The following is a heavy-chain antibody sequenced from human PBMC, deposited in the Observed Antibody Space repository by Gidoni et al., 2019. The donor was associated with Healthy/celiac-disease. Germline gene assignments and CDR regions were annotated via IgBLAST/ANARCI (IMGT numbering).Heavy chain of an antibody. CDR2: IYWNDDK. D-gene: IGHD2-15*01. Sequence: QITLTEAAPTLVKPTQTLTLTCTFSGFSLSPRGGGVGWIRQPPGKALGWLALIYWNDDKRYSASLKSRLTITKDTSKNQVVLKMTNMDPVDTATYYCAHSLVVTFPGRWFDPWGQGTLVTVSS. J-gene: IGHJ5*02. CDR1: GFSLSPRGGG. CDR3: AHSLVVTFPGRWFDP. V-gene: IGHV2-5*01.